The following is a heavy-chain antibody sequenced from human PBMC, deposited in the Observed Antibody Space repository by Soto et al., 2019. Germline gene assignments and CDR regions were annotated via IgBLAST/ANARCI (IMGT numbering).Heavy chain of an antibody. V-gene: IGHV3-9*01. CDR2: ISWNSGSI. CDR3: EKDIGGGYDSASDY. J-gene: IGHJ4*02. D-gene: IGHD5-12*01. Sequence: EVQLVESGGGLVQPGRSLRLSCAASGFTFDDYAMHWVRQAPGKGLEWVSGISWNSGSIGYADSVKGRFTISRDNAKNSLYLQMNSLRAEATALYYCEKDIGGGYDSASDYWGQGTLVTVSS. CDR1: GFTFDDYA.